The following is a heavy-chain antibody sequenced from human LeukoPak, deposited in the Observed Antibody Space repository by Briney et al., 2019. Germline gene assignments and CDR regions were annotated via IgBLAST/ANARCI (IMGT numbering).Heavy chain of an antibody. J-gene: IGHJ6*04. V-gene: IGHV3-21*01. D-gene: IGHD3-10*02. CDR3: SELGITMIGGV. CDR1: GFAFNKFF. CDR2: ISIGSSYI. Sequence: GGSLRLSCAASGFAFNKFFMNWVRQAPGKGLEWVSSISIGSSYIYYADSVKGRFTISRDDAKNSLYLQMNSLRAEDTAVYYCSELGITMIGGVWGKGTTVTISS.